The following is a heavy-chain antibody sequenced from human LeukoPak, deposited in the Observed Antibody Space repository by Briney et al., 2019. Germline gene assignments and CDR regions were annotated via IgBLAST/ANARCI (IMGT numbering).Heavy chain of an antibody. Sequence: GGSLRLSCAASGFTVSSNYMSWVRQAPGKGLEWVSIIYSGGSTYYADSVKGRFTISRDNAKNSLYLQMNSLRAEDTAMYYCARGYYYGLDVWGQGTTVTVSS. V-gene: IGHV3-53*01. CDR1: GFTVSSNY. CDR3: ARGYYYGLDV. CDR2: IYSGGST. J-gene: IGHJ6*02.